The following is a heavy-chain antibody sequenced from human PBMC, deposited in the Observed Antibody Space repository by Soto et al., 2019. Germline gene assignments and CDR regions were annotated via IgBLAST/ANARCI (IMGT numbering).Heavy chain of an antibody. D-gene: IGHD3-9*01. V-gene: IGHV5-51*01. Sequence: PGESLKISCKGSGYSFNRYWIDWVRQMSGKGLEWMGIIYPSDADAKYSPSFQGQVTISADKSVSIAYLQWSSLKASDTAMYYCARRYYDILTGYYYFDYWGQGTLVTVSS. CDR1: GYSFNRYW. CDR3: ARRYYDILTGYYYFDY. J-gene: IGHJ4*02. CDR2: IYPSDADA.